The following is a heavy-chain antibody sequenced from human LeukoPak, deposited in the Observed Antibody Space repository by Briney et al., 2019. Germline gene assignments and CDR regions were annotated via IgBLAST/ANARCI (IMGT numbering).Heavy chain of an antibody. CDR2: IYHSGST. J-gene: IGHJ5*02. CDR3: ARGPTSYRGSANWFDP. Sequence: PSETLSLTCAVSGGSISSSNWWSWVRQPPGKGLEWIGEIYHSGSTNYNPSLKSRVTISVDKSKNQFSLKLSSVTAADTAVYYCARGPTSYRGSANWFDPWGQGTLVTVSS. CDR1: GGSISSSNW. D-gene: IGHD3-10*01. V-gene: IGHV4-4*02.